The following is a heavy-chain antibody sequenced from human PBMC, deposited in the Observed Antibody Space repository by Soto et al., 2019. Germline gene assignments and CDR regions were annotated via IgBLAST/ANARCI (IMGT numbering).Heavy chain of an antibody. CDR1: GGTFTSYA. CDR2: IIPLFGTP. CDR3: ATEEDLVGATATRGFED. D-gene: IGHD1-26*01. J-gene: IGHJ4*02. V-gene: IGHV1-69*01. Sequence: QVQLVQSGAEVRKPGSSVKVSCKASGGTFTSYAISWVRRAPGQGLEWIGGIIPLFGTPDYAQKFQGRVTITADESTSTAYLELKTLRSVDTALYYCATEEDLVGATATRGFEDWGQGTLVTVSS.